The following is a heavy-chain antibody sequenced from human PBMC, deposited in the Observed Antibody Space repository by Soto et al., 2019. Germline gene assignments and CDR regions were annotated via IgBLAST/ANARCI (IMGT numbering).Heavy chain of an antibody. CDR3: AREVGGEYYFDY. V-gene: IGHV4-59*01. CDR2: IYYSGST. D-gene: IGHD3-16*01. CDR1: GGSISNFY. J-gene: IGHJ4*02. Sequence: SETLSLTCTVSGGSISNFYWSWIRQPPGKGLEWIGYIYYSGSTNYNPSLKSRVTISVDTSKNQFSLKLSSVTAADTAVYYCAREVGGEYYFDYWGQRTLVTVSS.